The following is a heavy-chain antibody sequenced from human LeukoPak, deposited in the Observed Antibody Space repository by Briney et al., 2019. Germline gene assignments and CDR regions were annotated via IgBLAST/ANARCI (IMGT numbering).Heavy chain of an antibody. J-gene: IGHJ5*02. D-gene: IGHD7-27*01. CDR1: GDSVSSKSAA. V-gene: IGHV6-1*01. CDR2: TYYRSKWNY. Sequence: SQTLSLTCAISGDSVSSKSAAWNWIRKSPSRGLEWLGRTYYRSKWNYEYAASVKSRIAIRPDTSKNQFSLQLNSVTPEDTAVYYCARDPVWGSAWGQGTLVTVSS. CDR3: ARDPVWGSA.